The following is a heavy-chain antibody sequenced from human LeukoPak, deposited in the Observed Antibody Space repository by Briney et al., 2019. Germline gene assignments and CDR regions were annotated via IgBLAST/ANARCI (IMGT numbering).Heavy chain of an antibody. CDR2: ISGTGATT. V-gene: IGHV3-23*01. CDR1: GFSFNSYA. CDR3: ARSLNGFYRGLDF. J-gene: IGHJ4*02. D-gene: IGHD3-22*01. Sequence: GGSLRLSCAASGFSFNSYAMNWVRQAPGKGLEWDSVISGTGATTYYAASVKGRFTITRDNSKSNLYLQMDALRADDTAVYYCARSLNGFYRGLDFWGQGTLVTVCS.